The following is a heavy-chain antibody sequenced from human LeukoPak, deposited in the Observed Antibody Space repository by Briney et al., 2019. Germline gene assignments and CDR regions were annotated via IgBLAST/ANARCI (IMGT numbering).Heavy chain of an antibody. CDR2: ISSSSYI. CDR1: GFTFSSYS. CDR3: ARVSSSWYDGVDWFDP. D-gene: IGHD6-13*01. Sequence: GGSLRLSCAASGFTFSSYSMNWVRQAPGKGLEWVSSISSSSYIYYADSVKGRFTISRDNAKYSLYLQMNSLRAEDTAVYYCARVSSSWYDGVDWFDPWGQGTLVTVSS. V-gene: IGHV3-21*01. J-gene: IGHJ5*02.